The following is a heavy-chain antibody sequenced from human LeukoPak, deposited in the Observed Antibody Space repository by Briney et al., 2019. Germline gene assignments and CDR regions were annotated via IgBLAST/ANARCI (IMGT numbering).Heavy chain of an antibody. CDR2: ISAYNGNT. CDR1: GYTFTSYG. J-gene: IGHJ4*02. V-gene: IGHV1-18*01. D-gene: IGHD6-19*01. CDR3: AINLPYSSGWYYFDY. Sequence: ASVKVSCKASGYTFTSYGISWVRQAPGQGREWMGWISAYNGNTNYAQKLQGRVTMTTDTSTSTAYMELRSLRSDDTAVYYCAINLPYSSGWYYFDYWGQGTLVTVSS.